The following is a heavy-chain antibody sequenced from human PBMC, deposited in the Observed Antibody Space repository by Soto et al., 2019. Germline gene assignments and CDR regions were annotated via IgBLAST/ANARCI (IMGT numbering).Heavy chain of an antibody. Sequence: QVQLVESGGGVVQPGRSLRLSCAASGFTFSSYAMHWVRQAPGKGLEWVAVISYDGSNKYYADSVKGRFTISRDNSKNTLYLQMNSLRSDDMAVHYCAREPEFGIVGATHFDYWGQGTLVTVSS. CDR1: GFTFSSYA. D-gene: IGHD1-26*01. CDR2: ISYDGSNK. J-gene: IGHJ4*02. V-gene: IGHV3-30-3*01. CDR3: AREPEFGIVGATHFDY.